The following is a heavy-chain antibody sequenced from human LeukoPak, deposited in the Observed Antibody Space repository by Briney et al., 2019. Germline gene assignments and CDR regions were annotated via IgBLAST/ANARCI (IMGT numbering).Heavy chain of an antibody. V-gene: IGHV4-4*02. J-gene: IGHJ3*02. Sequence: SGTLSLTCGVSGGSISSTNWWSWVRQPPGQGLEWIGEISLSGLTNYNPSLKSRVTISVDTPKNQFSLKLNSVTAADTAVYYCARRNILTEGEAFDIWGQGTMVTVSS. CDR2: ISLSGLT. CDR1: GGSISSTNW. D-gene: IGHD3-9*01. CDR3: ARRNILTEGEAFDI.